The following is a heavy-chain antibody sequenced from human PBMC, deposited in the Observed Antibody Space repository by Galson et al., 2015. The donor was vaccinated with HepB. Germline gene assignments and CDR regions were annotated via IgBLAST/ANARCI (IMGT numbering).Heavy chain of an antibody. CDR3: ARGGLDAFDI. CDR2: ISYDGSNK. Sequence: SLRLSCAASGFTFSSYAMHWVRQAPGKGLEWVAVISYDGSNKYYADSVKGRFTISRDNSKNTLYLQMNSLRAEDTAVYYCARGGLDAFDIWGQGTMVTVSS. J-gene: IGHJ3*02. CDR1: GFTFSSYA. D-gene: IGHD3-10*01. V-gene: IGHV3-30-3*01.